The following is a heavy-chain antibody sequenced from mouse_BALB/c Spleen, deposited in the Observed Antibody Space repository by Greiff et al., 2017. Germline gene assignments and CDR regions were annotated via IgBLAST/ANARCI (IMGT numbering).Heavy chain of an antibody. J-gene: IGHJ4*01. CDR2: ISNLAYSI. V-gene: IGHV5-15*02. CDR3: ARGGGTGTGYYAMDY. D-gene: IGHD4-1*01. CDR1: GFTFSDYG. Sequence: DVMLVESGGGLVQPGGSRKLSCAASGFTFSDYGMAWVRQAPGKGPEWVAFISNLAYSIYYADTVTGRFTISRENAKNTLYLEMSSLRSEDTAMYYCARGGGTGTGYYAMDYWGQGTSVTVSS.